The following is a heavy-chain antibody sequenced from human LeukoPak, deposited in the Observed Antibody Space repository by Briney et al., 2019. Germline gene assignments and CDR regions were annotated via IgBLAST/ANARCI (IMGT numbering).Heavy chain of an antibody. CDR1: GGSISSSDXY. J-gene: IGHJ4*02. CDR2: IYYSGST. Sequence: PSETLSLTCTVSGGSISSSDXYXXWIRQPPGRGLEWIGTIYYSGSTSYNPSLKSRVTLSVATSKNQFSLKLSSVTAADTAVYYCARHHRSGYYEVDYWGQGALVTVSS. V-gene: IGHV4-39*01. D-gene: IGHD6-25*01. CDR3: ARHHRSGYYEVDY.